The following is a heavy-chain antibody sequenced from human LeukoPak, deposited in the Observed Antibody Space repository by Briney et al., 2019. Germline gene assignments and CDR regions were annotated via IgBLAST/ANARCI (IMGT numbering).Heavy chain of an antibody. Sequence: ASVKVSCKASGGTFSTYAINWVRQAPGHGLEWMGRIIPILDIANYAQKFQGRVTIIADKSTSTAYMELSSLRSEDTAVYYCARDPLSTIAVAGNDAFDIWGQGTMVTVSS. J-gene: IGHJ3*02. CDR1: GGTFSTYA. D-gene: IGHD6-19*01. V-gene: IGHV1-69*04. CDR3: ARDPLSTIAVAGNDAFDI. CDR2: IIPILDIA.